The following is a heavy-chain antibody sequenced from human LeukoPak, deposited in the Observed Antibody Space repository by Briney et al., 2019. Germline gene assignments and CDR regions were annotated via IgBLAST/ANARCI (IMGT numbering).Heavy chain of an antibody. D-gene: IGHD3/OR15-3a*01. J-gene: IGHJ3*01. V-gene: IGHV3-23*01. Sequence: GGSLRLSCAASEFHFSTHGMNWVRQAPGKGLEWVSGISPSGDITYYADSVMGRFTISRDNRKSTVSLQMNSLRAEDTALYYCVRDLDWGAFDVWGQGTMVTVSS. CDR1: EFHFSTHG. CDR3: VRDLDWGAFDV. CDR2: ISPSGDIT.